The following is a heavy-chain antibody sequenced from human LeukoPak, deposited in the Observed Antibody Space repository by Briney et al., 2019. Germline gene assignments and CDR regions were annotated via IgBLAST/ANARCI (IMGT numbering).Heavy chain of an antibody. J-gene: IGHJ5*01. CDR3: ARDRCRGGSCYSEYNWFDP. Sequence: SVKVSCKASGGTFSTYGITWVRQAPGQGLEWMGGIVPFSGSTNYAQKFQGRVTIVADKSTSTAYMELSSLRSEDSAVYFCARDRCRGGSCYSEYNWFDPWGQGTLVTVSS. CDR1: GGTFSTYG. V-gene: IGHV1-69*06. D-gene: IGHD2-15*01. CDR2: IVPFSGST.